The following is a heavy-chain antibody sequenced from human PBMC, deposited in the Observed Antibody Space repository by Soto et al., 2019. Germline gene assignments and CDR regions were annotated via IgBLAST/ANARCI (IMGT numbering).Heavy chain of an antibody. CDR1: GGSFSGYY. D-gene: IGHD3-10*01. CDR2: INHSGST. CDR3: ARGYGRKCDY. J-gene: IGHJ4*02. V-gene: IGHV4-34*01. Sequence: PSETLSLTCAVYGGSFSGYYWSWIRQPPGKGLEWIGEINHSGSTNYNPSLKSRVTISVDTSKNQFSLKLSSVTAADTAIYYCARGYGRKCDYWGQGTLVTVS.